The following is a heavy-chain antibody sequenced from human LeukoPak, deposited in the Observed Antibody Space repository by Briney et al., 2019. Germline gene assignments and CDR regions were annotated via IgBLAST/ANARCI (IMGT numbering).Heavy chain of an antibody. CDR2: MYISGNT. D-gene: IGHD2-15*01. J-gene: IGHJ3*02. CDR1: GGSITSYY. Sequence: PSETLSLTCTVSGGSITSYYWSWIRQPAGKGLEWIGRMYISGNTDYNPSLESRVTLSVDTSKNQFSLRLTSLTAADTAVYFCARDGRYCSGGSCYGEAFDIWGQGTMVTVSS. CDR3: ARDGRYCSGGSCYGEAFDI. V-gene: IGHV4-4*07.